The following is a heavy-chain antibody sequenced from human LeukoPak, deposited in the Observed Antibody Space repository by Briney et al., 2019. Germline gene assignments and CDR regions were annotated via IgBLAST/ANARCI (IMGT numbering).Heavy chain of an antibody. CDR3: AKDQVSPMGIPGYYGSGSYWAFDI. J-gene: IGHJ3*02. CDR2: ISGSGGST. D-gene: IGHD3-10*01. V-gene: IGHV3-23*01. Sequence: GGSLRLSCAASGFTFSSYAMSWVRQAPGKGLEWVSAISGSGGSTYYADSVKGRFTISRDNSKNTLYLQMNSLRAEDTAVYYCAKDQVSPMGIPGYYGSGSYWAFDIWGQGTMVTVSS. CDR1: GFTFSSYA.